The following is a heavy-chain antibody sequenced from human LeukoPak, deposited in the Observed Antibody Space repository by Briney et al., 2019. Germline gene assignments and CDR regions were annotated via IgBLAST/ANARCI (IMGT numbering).Heavy chain of an antibody. D-gene: IGHD2-2*01. CDR2: INPNSGDT. CDR1: GYIFTGYY. Sequence: ASVKVSCKASGYIFTGYYMHWVRQAPGQGLEWMGWINPNSGDTNYAQKFQGRVTMTRDTSISTAYMELSRLRSDDTAVYYCARVVVVPAAMGYWGQGTLVTVSS. CDR3: ARVVVVPAAMGY. V-gene: IGHV1-2*02. J-gene: IGHJ4*02.